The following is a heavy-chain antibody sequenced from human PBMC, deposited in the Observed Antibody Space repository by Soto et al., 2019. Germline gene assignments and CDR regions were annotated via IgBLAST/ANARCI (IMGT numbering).Heavy chain of an antibody. J-gene: IGHJ4*02. CDR2: LSAYNDNI. CDR1: GYTFTSYP. Sequence: QIHLVQSGAEVKESGASVKVSCKASGYTFTSYPISWERQAPGQGLEWMGWLSAYNDNIVYAQRFQGRVTVTIDTHTDTAYMELRSLRSDDTAVYYCATVAGSVPYWGQGTLVTVSS. V-gene: IGHV1-18*01. D-gene: IGHD2-15*01. CDR3: ATVAGSVPY.